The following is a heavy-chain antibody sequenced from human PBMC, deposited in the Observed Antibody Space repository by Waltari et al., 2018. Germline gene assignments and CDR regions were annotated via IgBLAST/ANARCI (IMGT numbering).Heavy chain of an antibody. CDR1: GSPLSGTW. D-gene: IGHD3-3*01. Sequence: EVQLVESGGGLVQPGGSLRLSCAASGSPLSGTWLHWVRQVPGKGLGWVSRISGDGSTINYADSVKGRFTISRDTAKNTLYLQMNSLRAEDTAVYYCARGADLRGQGILVTVSS. CDR2: ISGDGSTI. CDR3: ARGADL. J-gene: IGHJ4*02. V-gene: IGHV3-74*01.